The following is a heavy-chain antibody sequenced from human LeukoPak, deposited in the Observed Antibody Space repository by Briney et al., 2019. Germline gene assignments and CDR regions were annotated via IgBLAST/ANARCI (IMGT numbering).Heavy chain of an antibody. CDR2: LYHSDTV. V-gene: IGHV4-38-2*01. Sequence: SETLSLTCAVSGYSISNGYYWVWIRQPPGKGLEWIGSLYHSDTVYYNTALESRVSMSVDTSKNQFTLKLSFVTAADTAVYYCARQHDSYYYYYIDVWGSVTTVTVSS. CDR1: GYSISNGYY. J-gene: IGHJ6*03. CDR3: ARQHDSYYYYYIDV.